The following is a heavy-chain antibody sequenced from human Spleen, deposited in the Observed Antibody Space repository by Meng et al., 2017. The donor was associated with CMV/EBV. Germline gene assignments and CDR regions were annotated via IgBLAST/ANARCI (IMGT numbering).Heavy chain of an antibody. V-gene: IGHV3-66*03. J-gene: IGHJ4*02. D-gene: IGHD4-11*01. CDR2: INSRGST. Sequence: GESLKISCGASGFTVSSNYMSWVRQAPGKGLEWVSVINSRGSTNYAESVKGRFTISRDNLKNTLYLQMNSLRAEDTAVYYCARDLDYYSNYLPDYWGQGTLVTVSS. CDR1: GFTVSSNY. CDR3: ARDLDYYSNYLPDY.